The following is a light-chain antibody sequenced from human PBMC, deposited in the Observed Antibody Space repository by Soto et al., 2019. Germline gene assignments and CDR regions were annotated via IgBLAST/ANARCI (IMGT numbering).Light chain of an antibody. CDR1: SSDVGGYNY. CDR3: SSYTRSSTLV. Sequence: QSALTQPASVSGSPGQSITISCTGTSSDVGGYNYVSWYQQHPGKAPKLMIYDVSNRPSGVSNRFSGSKSGNTASLTISGLQAEGEADYYCSSYTRSSTLVFGGGTQLTVL. J-gene: IGLJ2*01. CDR2: DVS. V-gene: IGLV2-14*01.